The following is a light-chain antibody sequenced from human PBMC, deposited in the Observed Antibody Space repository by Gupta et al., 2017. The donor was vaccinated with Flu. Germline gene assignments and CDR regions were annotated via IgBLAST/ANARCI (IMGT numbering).Light chain of an antibody. J-gene: IGLJ1*01. CDR1: GSDVGTYNR. CDR3: SSDTTSYTFV. Sequence: SALTQPPSVSGSPGQSVTISCTGTGSDVGTYNRVSWYRQPPGTAPKLIIYEVSKRPSGVPGRFSGSKSGNTASLTISGLQGEDEADYYCSSDTTSYTFVFGTGTKVTVL. V-gene: IGLV2-18*02. CDR2: EVS.